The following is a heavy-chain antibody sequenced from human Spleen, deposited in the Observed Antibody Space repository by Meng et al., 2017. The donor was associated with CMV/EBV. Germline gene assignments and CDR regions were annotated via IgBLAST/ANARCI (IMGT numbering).Heavy chain of an antibody. CDR2: ISAYNGNT. Sequence: ASVKVSCKASGYTFTSYGISWVRQAPGQGLEWMGWISAYNGNTNYAQKLQGRVTITADKSTSTAYMELNSLTSEDTAMYYCARGVQLERRLSYWGQGTLVTVSS. CDR3: ARGVQLERRLSY. D-gene: IGHD1-1*01. V-gene: IGHV1-18*01. CDR1: GYTFTSYG. J-gene: IGHJ4*02.